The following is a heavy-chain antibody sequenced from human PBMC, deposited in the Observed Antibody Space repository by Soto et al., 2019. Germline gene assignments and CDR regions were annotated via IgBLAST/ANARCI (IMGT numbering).Heavy chain of an antibody. V-gene: IGHV3-33*01. CDR1: GFTFSNYG. CDR2: IWYDGSND. J-gene: IGHJ6*02. CDR3: ARDRWEFQLFYYGLDV. D-gene: IGHD1-26*01. Sequence: SLRRSCAASGFTFSNYGMHWVRQAPGKGLEWVAIIWYDGSNDYYLDSVKGRFTISRDNSKNTLSLQMNSLRAEDTAVYYCARDRWEFQLFYYGLDVWGQGTTVTVSS.